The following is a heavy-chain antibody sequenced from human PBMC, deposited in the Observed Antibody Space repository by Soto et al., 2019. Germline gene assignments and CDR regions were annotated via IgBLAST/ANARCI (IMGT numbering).Heavy chain of an antibody. Sequence: PSETLSLTCSVSGGSISSGYYYWSWIRQPPGKGLEWIGSIDNGGNTHYNAPLKSRVIISADTSKNQFSLSLNSVTAADTAVYYCVKRSLLMAPTWGQGIQVTVSS. J-gene: IGHJ4*02. D-gene: IGHD1-26*01. CDR2: IDNGGNT. CDR1: GGSISSGYYY. CDR3: VKRSLLMAPT. V-gene: IGHV4-39*01.